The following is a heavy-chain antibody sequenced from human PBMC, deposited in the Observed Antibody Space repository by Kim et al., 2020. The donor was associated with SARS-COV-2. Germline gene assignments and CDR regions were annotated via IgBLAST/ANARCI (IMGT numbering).Heavy chain of an antibody. J-gene: IGHJ6*02. D-gene: IGHD3-10*01. Sequence: GGSLRLSCAASGFTFSSYSMNWVRQAPGKGLEWVSSISSSSYIYYADSVKGRFTISRDNAKNSLYLQMNSLRAEDTAVYYCAREVQGYYGSGSYGMDVWGQGTTVTVSS. CDR3: AREVQGYYGSGSYGMDV. CDR1: GFTFSSYS. CDR2: ISSSSYI. V-gene: IGHV3-21*01.